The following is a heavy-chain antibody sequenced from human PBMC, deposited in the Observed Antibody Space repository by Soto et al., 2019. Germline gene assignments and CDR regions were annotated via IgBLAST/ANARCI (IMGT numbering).Heavy chain of an antibody. CDR1: TMSFNTYG. CDR3: ARQRSPEGWFDP. D-gene: IGHD3-10*01. V-gene: IGHV3-23*01. J-gene: IGHJ5*02. Sequence: PGGSLRLSCAASTMSFNTYGVTWVRQAPGKGLEWVSTVTVTGGSTYYADSVRGRFTISRDRSNYTVSLLLNSLRVEDTAIYYCARQRSPEGWFDPWGKGTLVTVSS. CDR2: VTVTGGST.